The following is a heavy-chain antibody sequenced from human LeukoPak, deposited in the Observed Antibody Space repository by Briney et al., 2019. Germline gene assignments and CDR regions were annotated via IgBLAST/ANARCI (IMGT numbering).Heavy chain of an antibody. CDR2: IYPGDSDT. J-gene: IGHJ3*02. CDR1: GFTFSSYA. Sequence: GGSLRLSCAASGFTFSSYAMSWVRQAPGKGLEWMGNIYPGDSDTRYSPSFQGQVTISADKSINTAYLQWTSLKASDTAMYYCARQLTTLRGFDIWGQGTMVTASS. V-gene: IGHV5-51*01. CDR3: ARQLTTLRGFDI. D-gene: IGHD4-11*01.